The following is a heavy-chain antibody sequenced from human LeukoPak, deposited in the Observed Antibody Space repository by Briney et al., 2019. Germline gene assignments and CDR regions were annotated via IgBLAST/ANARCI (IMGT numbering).Heavy chain of an antibody. J-gene: IGHJ6*02. CDR2: TYTGGNS. CDR1: GFTVSSIH. Sequence: PGGSLRLSCAASGFTVSSIHMVWVRQAPGKGLEWVSVTYTGGNSYYADSVKGRFIISRDISKNTLYLQMNSLRAEDSALYYCARGQKDNGVSSSWYYFGMDVWGQGTTVTVSS. D-gene: IGHD6-13*01. CDR3: ARGQKDNGVSSSWYYFGMDV. V-gene: IGHV3-53*01.